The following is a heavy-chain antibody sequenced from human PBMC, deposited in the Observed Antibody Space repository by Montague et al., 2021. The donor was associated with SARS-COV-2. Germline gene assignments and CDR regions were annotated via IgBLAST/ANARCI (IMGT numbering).Heavy chain of an antibody. D-gene: IGHD6-13*01. CDR3: AKEQYSSSWSDFDY. CDR2: ISYDGSKK. J-gene: IGHJ4*02. CDR1: GFTFSTYP. Sequence: SLRLSCAASGFTFSTYPMHWVRQAPGKGLEWLVVISYDGSKKDYADSVKGRFTISRDNSENMLYLQMNSLRAEDTAVYCCAKEQYSSSWSDFDYWGQGTVVAVSS. V-gene: IGHV3-30*04.